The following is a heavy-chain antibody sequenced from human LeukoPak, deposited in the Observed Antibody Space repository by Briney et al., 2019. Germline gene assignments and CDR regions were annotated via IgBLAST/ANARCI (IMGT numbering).Heavy chain of an antibody. CDR1: GGSISSYY. D-gene: IGHD6-19*01. Sequence: SETLSLTCTVSGGSISSYYWSWIRQPPGKGLEWIGYIYYSGSTNYNPSLKSRVTISVDTSKNQFSLKLSSVTAADTAVYYCATGCSSGWFDYWGQGTLVTVSS. V-gene: IGHV4-59*08. CDR2: IYYSGST. J-gene: IGHJ4*02. CDR3: ATGCSSGWFDY.